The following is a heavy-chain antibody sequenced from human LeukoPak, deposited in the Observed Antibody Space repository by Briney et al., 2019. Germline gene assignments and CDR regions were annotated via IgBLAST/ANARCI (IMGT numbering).Heavy chain of an antibody. CDR1: GGSISSGGYS. J-gene: IGHJ4*02. Sequence: PSQTLSLTCAVSGGSISSGGYSWSWIRQPPGKGLEWIGYIYHSGSTYYNPSLKSRVTISVDRSKNQFSLKLSSVTAADTAVYYCARAFRYCSSTSCYSYFDYWGQGTLVTVSS. CDR3: ARAFRYCSSTSCYSYFDY. V-gene: IGHV4-30-2*01. CDR2: IYHSGST. D-gene: IGHD2-2*02.